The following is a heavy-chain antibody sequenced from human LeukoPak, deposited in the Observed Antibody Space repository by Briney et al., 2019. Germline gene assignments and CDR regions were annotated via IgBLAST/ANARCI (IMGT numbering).Heavy chain of an antibody. CDR1: GFTFGRHW. V-gene: IGHV3-7*03. CDR3: ARNEKWGRDL. D-gene: IGHD1-26*01. Sequence: SGGSLRLSCAASGFTFGRHWMSWVRQAPGKGLEWVANIVQDGSQKYYVDSVKGRFTISRDNGKNSLYLQMNSLRAEDTAVYYCARNEKWGRDLWGQGTLVTVSS. CDR2: IVQDGSQK. J-gene: IGHJ4*02.